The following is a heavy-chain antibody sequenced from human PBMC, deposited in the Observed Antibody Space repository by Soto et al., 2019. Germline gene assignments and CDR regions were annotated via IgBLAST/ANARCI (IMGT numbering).Heavy chain of an antibody. V-gene: IGHV3-49*03. CDR1: GFMFGDYA. Sequence: GGSLRLSCTASGFMFGDYAMSWFRQAPGKGLEWVAFIRRKVDGGTPEYAASVKGRVTISIGDSQSIAYLQINNLKTEDTAVYYCARDPAPAGFLYYFDYWGQGTLVTVSS. D-gene: IGHD6-13*01. J-gene: IGHJ4*02. CDR2: IRRKVDGGTP. CDR3: ARDPAPAGFLYYFDY.